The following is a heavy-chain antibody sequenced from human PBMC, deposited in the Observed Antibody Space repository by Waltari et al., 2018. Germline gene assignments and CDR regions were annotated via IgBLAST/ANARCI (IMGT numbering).Heavy chain of an antibody. CDR3: ATWRENAFDV. CDR2: INPNSGGT. Sequence: QVQLVQSGAEMKKRGASVKVSCEAYGYTFTGYFIHWVRQAPGQGLEWMGRINPNSGGTNYAQKFQGRVTLTRDKSINTAYMDLSRLTSDDTGMYYCATWRENAFDVWGQGTMVTVST. CDR1: GYTFTGYF. V-gene: IGHV1-2*05. D-gene: IGHD1-1*01. J-gene: IGHJ3*01.